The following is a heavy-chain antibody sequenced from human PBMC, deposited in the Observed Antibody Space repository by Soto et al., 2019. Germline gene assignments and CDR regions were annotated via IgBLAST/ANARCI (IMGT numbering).Heavy chain of an antibody. CDR2: ISSSSSYI. CDR3: ERPHGTWPVPKVGYYGLDV. D-gene: IGHD6-19*01. V-gene: IGHV3-21*01. Sequence: PGGSLRLSCAASGFTFSSYSMNWVRQAPGKGLEWVSSISSSSSYIYYADSVKGRFTISRDNAKNSLYLQMNSLRAEDTAVYYCERPHGTWPVPKVGYYGLDVWGQGTTVTVSS. J-gene: IGHJ6*02. CDR1: GFTFSSYS.